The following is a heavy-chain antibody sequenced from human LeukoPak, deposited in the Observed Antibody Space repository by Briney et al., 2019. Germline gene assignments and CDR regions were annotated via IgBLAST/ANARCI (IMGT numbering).Heavy chain of an antibody. CDR3: ARGDTAMYY. CDR1: GYSISSGYY. D-gene: IGHD5-18*01. V-gene: IGHV4-61*01. J-gene: IGHJ4*02. Sequence: SETLSLTCTVSGYSISSGYYWSWIRQPPVEGLEWIGYIYYSGSTNYNPSLKSRVTISVDTSKNQFSLKLSSVTAADTAVYYCARGDTAMYYWGQGTLVTVSS. CDR2: IYYSGST.